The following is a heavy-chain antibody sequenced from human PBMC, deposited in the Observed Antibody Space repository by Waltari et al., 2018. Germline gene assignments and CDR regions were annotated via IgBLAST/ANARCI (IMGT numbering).Heavy chain of an antibody. Sequence: EVQLVESGGGLVQPGGSLRLSCAASGFTFSSYWMSWVRQAPGKGLEWVANIKQDGSEKYYVDSVKGRFTISRDNAKNSLYLQMNSLRAEDTAVYYCARLRIVGDTYYGMDVWGQGTTVTVSS. CDR3: ARLRIVGDTYYGMDV. CDR2: IKQDGSEK. V-gene: IGHV3-7*01. J-gene: IGHJ6*02. D-gene: IGHD1-26*01. CDR1: GFTFSSYW.